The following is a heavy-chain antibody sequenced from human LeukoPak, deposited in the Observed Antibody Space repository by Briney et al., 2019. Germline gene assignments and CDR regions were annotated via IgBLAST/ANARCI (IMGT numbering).Heavy chain of an antibody. CDR3: ARDRGGGYFDY. CDR2: IKQDGSVE. V-gene: IGHV3-7*01. Sequence: GGSLRLSCAASGFSFGSYWMSWLRQAPGKGLEWVANIKQDGSVEYYVDSVKGRFTISRENVKNSLCLQMNSLGDEDTAVYYCARDRGGGYFDYWGQGTLVTVSS. D-gene: IGHD3-10*01. CDR1: GFSFGSYW. J-gene: IGHJ4*02.